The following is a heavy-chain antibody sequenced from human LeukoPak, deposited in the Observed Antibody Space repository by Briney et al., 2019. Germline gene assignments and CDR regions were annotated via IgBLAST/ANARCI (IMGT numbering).Heavy chain of an antibody. CDR1: GYTFTNYG. D-gene: IGHD1-26*01. CDR2: ISAYNGNT. J-gene: IGHJ3*02. Sequence: ASVKVSCKASGYTFTNYGISWVRQAPGQGLEWMGWISAYNGNTNYAQKLQSRVTMTTDTSTSTAYMELRSLRSDDTAVYYCARDGELYSGSKGLFDIWGQGTMVTVSS. CDR3: ARDGELYSGSKGLFDI. V-gene: IGHV1-18*01.